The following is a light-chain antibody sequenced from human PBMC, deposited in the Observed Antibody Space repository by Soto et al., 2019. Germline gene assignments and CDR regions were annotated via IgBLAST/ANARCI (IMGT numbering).Light chain of an antibody. V-gene: IGKV3-15*01. J-gene: IGKJ2*01. CDR1: QSVSSN. CDR2: GAS. CDR3: QQYNNWPLT. Sequence: EIVMTQSPATLSVSPGERATLSCRASQSVSSNLAWYQQKPGLAPRLLIYGASTRATGIPARFSGSGSGTEFTITISSLQSEDFAVYYCQQYNNWPLTFSQGTKLEIK.